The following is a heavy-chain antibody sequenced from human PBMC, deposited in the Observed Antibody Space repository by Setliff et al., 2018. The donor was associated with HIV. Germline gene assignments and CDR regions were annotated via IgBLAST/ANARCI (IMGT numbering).Heavy chain of an antibody. J-gene: IGHJ6*03. V-gene: IGHV4-4*08. CDR3: ARDKGGTYDGMYYYYYMDV. CDR1: GGSISDTY. D-gene: IGHD1-26*01. Sequence: SETLSLTCTVSGGSISDTYYTWIRQTPGKGLEWIGLMHVSRETNYNPSLESRVTISMDTSKNQFSLKLSSVTATDTAVYYCARDKGGTYDGMYYYYYMDVWGKGTTVTVSS. CDR2: MHVSRET.